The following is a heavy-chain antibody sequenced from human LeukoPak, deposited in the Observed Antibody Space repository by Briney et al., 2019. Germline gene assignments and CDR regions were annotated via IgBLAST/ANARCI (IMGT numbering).Heavy chain of an antibody. Sequence: KPGESLKISCRGSGYSFTSYWIAWVRQMPGKGLEWMGIIYPGDSGIRYSPSFQGQVTISADKSISTAYLQWSSLKASDTAVYFCARHESTEASKYWGQGTLVTVSS. V-gene: IGHV5-51*01. CDR1: GYSFTSYW. D-gene: IGHD1-1*01. CDR3: ARHESTEASKY. CDR2: IYPGDSGI. J-gene: IGHJ4*02.